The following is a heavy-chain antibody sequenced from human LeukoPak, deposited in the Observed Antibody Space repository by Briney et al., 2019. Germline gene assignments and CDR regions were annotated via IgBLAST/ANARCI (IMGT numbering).Heavy chain of an antibody. CDR1: GGSISSYY. J-gene: IGHJ5*02. Sequence: SETLSLTCTVSGGSISSYYWSWIRQPPGKGLEWIGYIYYSGSTNYNPSLKSRVTISVDTSKNQFSLKLSSVTAADTAVYYCVRVSCSSTSCYEIWFDPWGQGTLVTVSS. V-gene: IGHV4-59*01. CDR2: IYYSGST. D-gene: IGHD2-2*01. CDR3: VRVSCSSTSCYEIWFDP.